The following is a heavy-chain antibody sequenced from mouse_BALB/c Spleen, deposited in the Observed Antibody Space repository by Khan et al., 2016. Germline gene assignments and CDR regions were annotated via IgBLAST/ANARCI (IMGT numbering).Heavy chain of an antibody. D-gene: IGHD2-1*01. Sequence: QVQLMESGAELAKPGASVKMSCKASGYTFTSYWMHWVKQRPGQGLEWIGYINPSTGYTEYNQKFKDKVTLTADKSSNTAYMQLSSLTSEDSAVYCCARCAYYGNQLFAYWGQGT. CDR1: GYTFTSYW. J-gene: IGHJ3*01. CDR2: INPSTGYT. V-gene: IGHV1-7*01. CDR3: ARCAYYGNQLFAY.